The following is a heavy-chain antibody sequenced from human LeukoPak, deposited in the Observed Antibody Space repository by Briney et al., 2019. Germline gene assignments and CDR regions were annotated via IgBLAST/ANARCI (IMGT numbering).Heavy chain of an antibody. J-gene: IGHJ3*02. V-gene: IGHV3-30*03. CDR1: GFTVSSNY. CDR3: AAKGYSYGNNAFDI. D-gene: IGHD5-18*01. CDR2: ISYDGSNK. Sequence: GGSLRLSCAACGFTVSSNYMSWVRQDPGKGLEWVAVISYDGSNKFYADSVTGRFTISRDNSKNTLYLQMNSLRAEDTAVYYCAAKGYSYGNNAFDIWGQGTMVTVSS.